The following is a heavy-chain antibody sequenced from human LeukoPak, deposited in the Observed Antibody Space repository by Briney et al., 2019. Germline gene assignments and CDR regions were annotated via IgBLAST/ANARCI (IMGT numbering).Heavy chain of an antibody. J-gene: IGHJ5*02. CDR1: GVSFSGYY. V-gene: IGHV4-34*01. CDR2: INHSGST. Sequence: ASETLSLTCAVYGVSFSGYYWSWIRQPPGKGLEWIGEINHSGSTNYNPSLKSRVTISVDTSKNQFSLKLSSVTAADTAVYYCARGQYYYGSGSYRFDPWGQGTLVTVSS. D-gene: IGHD3-10*01. CDR3: ARGQYYYGSGSYRFDP.